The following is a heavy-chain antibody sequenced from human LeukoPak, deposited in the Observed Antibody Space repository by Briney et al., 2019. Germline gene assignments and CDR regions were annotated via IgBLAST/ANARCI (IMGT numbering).Heavy chain of an antibody. Sequence: PSETLSLTCTVSGGSISTYYWSWIRQPPGKGLEWIGYFYYSGSTNYHPSLKSRVTISVDTSKNQFSLNLISVTAADPAVYYCARDPAGGGALDLWGQGTTVTGSS. J-gene: IGHJ3*01. D-gene: IGHD3-10*01. CDR2: FYYSGST. CDR3: ARDPAGGGALDL. V-gene: IGHV4-59*01. CDR1: GGSISTYY.